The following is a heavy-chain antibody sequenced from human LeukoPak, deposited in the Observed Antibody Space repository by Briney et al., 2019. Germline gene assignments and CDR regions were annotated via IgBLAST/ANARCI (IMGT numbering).Heavy chain of an antibody. J-gene: IGHJ4*02. CDR3: VRGSRSFDY. CDR1: GFTFSDHF. V-gene: IGHV3-72*01. Sequence: PGGSLRLSCAASGFTFSDHFMDWFRQAPGKGLEWVGRIRNKPNSYTTEYAASVKGRFTISRDDSKNSLYLQMNSLKTEDTAVYYCVRGSRSFDYRGQGTLVTVSS. CDR2: IRNKPNSYTT.